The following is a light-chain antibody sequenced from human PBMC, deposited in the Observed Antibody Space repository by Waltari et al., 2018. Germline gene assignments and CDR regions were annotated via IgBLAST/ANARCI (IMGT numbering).Light chain of an antibody. CDR3: LQRKSWPPVT. CDR2: DAL. Sequence: EIVLTQSPATRSLSPGDRATLSCRASQSVSFPLSWYQQKAGQAPRLVIYDALDRATGIPARFIGSGSGTDFNLTISRLEPEDFAVYFCLQRKSWPPVTFGGGTRVEIK. J-gene: IGKJ4*01. CDR1: QSVSFP. V-gene: IGKV3-11*01.